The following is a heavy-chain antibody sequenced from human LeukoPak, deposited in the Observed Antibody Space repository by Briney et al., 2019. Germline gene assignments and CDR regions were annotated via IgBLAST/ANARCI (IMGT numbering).Heavy chain of an antibody. CDR3: ARGITGSDY. CDR2: IWYDGSNK. D-gene: IGHD3-10*01. CDR1: GFTFSSYG. J-gene: IGHJ4*02. V-gene: IGHV3-33*01. Sequence: PGRSLRLSCAASGFTFSSYGMHWVRPAPGKGLEWVAVIWYDGSNKYYADSVKGRFTISRDNSKNTLYLQMNSLRAEDTAVYYCARGITGSDYWGQGTLVTVSS.